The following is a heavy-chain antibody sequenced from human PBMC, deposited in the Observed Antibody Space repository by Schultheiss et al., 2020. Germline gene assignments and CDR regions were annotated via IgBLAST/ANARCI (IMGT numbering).Heavy chain of an antibody. V-gene: IGHV4-31*11. J-gene: IGHJ4*02. CDR3: AKERPPDY. CDR2: IYYSGST. Sequence: SETLSLTCAVYGGSFSGYYWGWIRQHPGKGLEWIGYIYYSGSTYYNPSLKSRVTISVDTSKNQFSLRLTSVTAADTAVYYCAKERPPDYWGQGTLVTVSS. D-gene: IGHD6-6*01. CDR1: GGSFSGYY.